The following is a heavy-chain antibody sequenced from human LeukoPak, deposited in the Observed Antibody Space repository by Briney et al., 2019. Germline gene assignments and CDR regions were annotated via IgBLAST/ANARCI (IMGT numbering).Heavy chain of an antibody. CDR3: ARDRHYDILTGYPTGAFDI. D-gene: IGHD3-9*01. CDR2: IYYSGST. J-gene: IGHJ3*02. CDR1: GGSISSGDYY. V-gene: IGHV4-30-4*01. Sequence: PSQTLSLTCTVSGGSISSGDYYWSWIRQPPGKGLEWIGYIYYSGSTYYNPSLKSRVTISVDTSKNQFSPKLSSVTAADTAVYYCARDRHYDILTGYPTGAFDIWGQGTMVTVSS.